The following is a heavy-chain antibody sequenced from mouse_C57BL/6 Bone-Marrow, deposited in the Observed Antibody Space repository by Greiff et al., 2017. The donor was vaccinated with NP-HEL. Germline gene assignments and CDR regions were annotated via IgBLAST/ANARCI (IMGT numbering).Heavy chain of an antibody. CDR2: ISSGSSTI. Sequence: EVKLMESGGGLVKPGGSLKLSCAASGFTFSDYGMHWVRQAPEKGLEWVAYISSGSSTIYYADTVKGRFTLSRANAKTTLFLQMTSLRSEDTAMYYCARNYYGSTWFAYWGKGTLVTVSA. D-gene: IGHD1-1*01. V-gene: IGHV5-17*01. J-gene: IGHJ3*01. CDR3: ARNYYGSTWFAY. CDR1: GFTFSDYG.